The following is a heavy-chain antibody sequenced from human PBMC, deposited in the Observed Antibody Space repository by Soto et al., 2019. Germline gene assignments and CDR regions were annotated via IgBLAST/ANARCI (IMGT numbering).Heavy chain of an antibody. V-gene: IGHV4-34*01. D-gene: IGHD5-18*01. CDR2: INHSGST. CDR3: ARKDEYNYGYKSSSWFAP. CDR1: CGSFSGYY. Sequence: SETLSLTCAVSCGSFSGYYWSWIRQPPGKGLEWIGDINHSGSTTYNPSLKSRVTISVDTSKNQFSLKLNSVTAADTAVYYCARKDEYNYGYKSSSWFAPWGQGTLVTVSS. J-gene: IGHJ5*02.